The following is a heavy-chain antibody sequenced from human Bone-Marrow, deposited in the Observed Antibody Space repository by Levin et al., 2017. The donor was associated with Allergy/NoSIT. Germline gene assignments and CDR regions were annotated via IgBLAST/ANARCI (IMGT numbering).Heavy chain of an antibody. CDR1: GGSVSSNSHY. D-gene: IGHD6-13*01. CDR3: ARGYKYSWYYFDY. Sequence: SQTLSLTCTVSGGSVSSNSHYWSWVRQSPGKGLEWIAYIYYNGNTEYNPSLESRVTISADTSTNQVSLKLRSVTAADTAMYYCARGYKYSWYYFDYWGQGALVTVSS. V-gene: IGHV4-61*01. CDR2: IYYNGNT. J-gene: IGHJ4*02.